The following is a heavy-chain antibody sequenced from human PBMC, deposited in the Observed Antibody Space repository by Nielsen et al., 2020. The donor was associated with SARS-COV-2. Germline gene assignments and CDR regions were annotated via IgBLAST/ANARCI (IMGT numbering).Heavy chain of an antibody. J-gene: IGHJ6*02. CDR2: INSDGSST. CDR3: ARDRGYFDPYGMDV. Sequence: GESLKISCAASGFTFSSYWMHWVRQAPGKGLVWVSRINSDGSSTSYADSVKGRFTISRDNAKNTLYLQMNSLRAEDTAVYYCARDRGYFDPYGMDVWGQGTTVTVSS. D-gene: IGHD3-9*01. V-gene: IGHV3-74*01. CDR1: GFTFSSYW.